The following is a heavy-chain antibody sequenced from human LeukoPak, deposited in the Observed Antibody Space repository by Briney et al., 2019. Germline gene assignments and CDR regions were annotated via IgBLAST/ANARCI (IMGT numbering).Heavy chain of an antibody. CDR3: ARDKKVLGPEAYYYGMDV. CDR1: GFTFSSYA. V-gene: IGHV3-30-3*01. CDR2: ISYGGSNK. Sequence: PGGSLRLSCAASGFTFSSYAMHWVRQAPGKGLEWVAAISYGGSNKYYADSVKGRFTISRDNSKNTLYLQMNSLRAEDTAVYYCARDKKVLGPEAYYYGMDVWGQGTTVTVSS. D-gene: IGHD4/OR15-4a*01. J-gene: IGHJ6*02.